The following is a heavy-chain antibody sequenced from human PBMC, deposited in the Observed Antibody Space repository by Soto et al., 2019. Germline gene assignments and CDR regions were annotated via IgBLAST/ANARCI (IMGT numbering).Heavy chain of an antibody. J-gene: IGHJ4*02. D-gene: IGHD3-22*01. CDR1: GFSLSNARMG. Sequence: SGPTLVNPTETLTLTCTVSGFSLSNARMGVSWIRQPPGKALEWLAHIFSNDEKSYSTSLKSRLTISKDTSKSQVVLTMTNMDPVDTATYYCARISHSSGYFLPNFFDYWGQGTLVTVSS. CDR2: IFSNDEK. CDR3: ARISHSSGYFLPNFFDY. V-gene: IGHV2-26*01.